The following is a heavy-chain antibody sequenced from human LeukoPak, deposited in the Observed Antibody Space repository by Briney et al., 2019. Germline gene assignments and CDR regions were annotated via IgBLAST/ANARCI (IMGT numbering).Heavy chain of an antibody. CDR3: ARDGVVVEAFDI. CDR2: IYYSGNT. D-gene: IGHD2-21*01. Sequence: SETLSLTCTVSGVSISSSNSYWGWIRQPPGKGLEWIGSIYYSGNTYYNASLKSRVTISVDTSKNQFSLKLSSVTAADTAVYYCARDGVVVEAFDIWGQGTMVTVSS. CDR1: GVSISSSNSY. J-gene: IGHJ3*02. V-gene: IGHV4-39*07.